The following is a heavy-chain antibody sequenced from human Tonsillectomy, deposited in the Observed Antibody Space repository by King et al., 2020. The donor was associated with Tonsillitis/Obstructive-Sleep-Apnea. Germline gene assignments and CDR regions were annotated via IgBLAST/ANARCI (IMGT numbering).Heavy chain of an antibody. CDR1: GGSISSSSYY. CDR2: SYYSGST. D-gene: IGHD3-3*01. J-gene: IGHJ4*02. CDR3: STIFGVVSKYYFDY. Sequence: QLQESGPGLVKPSETLSLTCTVSGGSISSSSYYWGWIRQPPGKGLEWIGSSYYSGSTYYNPSLKSRVTISVDTSKNQFSLKLSSVTAADTAVYYCSTIFGVVSKYYFDYWGQGTLVTVSS. V-gene: IGHV4-39*01.